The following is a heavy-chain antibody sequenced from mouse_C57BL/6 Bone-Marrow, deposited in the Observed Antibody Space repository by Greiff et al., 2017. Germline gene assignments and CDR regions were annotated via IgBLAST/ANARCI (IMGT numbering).Heavy chain of an antibody. CDR1: GYTFTDYY. CDR2: IFPGSGST. J-gene: IGHJ3*01. Sequence: QVQLKQSGPELVKPGASVKISCKASGYTFTDYYINWVKQRPGQGLEWIGWIFPGSGSTYYNEKFKGKATLTVDKSSSTAYMLLSSLTSEDSAVDFCARRGGSSYGFAYWGQGTLVTVSA. CDR3: ARRGGSSYGFAY. D-gene: IGHD1-1*01. V-gene: IGHV1-75*01.